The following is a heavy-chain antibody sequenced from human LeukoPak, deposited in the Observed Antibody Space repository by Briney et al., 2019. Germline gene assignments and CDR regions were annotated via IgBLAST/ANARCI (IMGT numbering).Heavy chain of an antibody. CDR2: SSGYNGNT. CDR1: GYTFTSYG. CDR3: ARDPTIFGVAGTNWFDP. D-gene: IGHD3-3*01. J-gene: IGHJ5*02. Sequence: ASVKVSCKASGYTFTSYGISWVRQAPGQGLEWMGWSSGYNGNTNYAQKFQGRVTMTTDTSTSTAYMELRSLRSDDTAVYYCARDPTIFGVAGTNWFDPWGQGTLVTVSS. V-gene: IGHV1-18*01.